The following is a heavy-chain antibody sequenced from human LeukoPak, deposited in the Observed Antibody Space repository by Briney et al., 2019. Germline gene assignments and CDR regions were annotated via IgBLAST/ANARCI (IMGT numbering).Heavy chain of an antibody. CDR2: MNPNSGNT. V-gene: IGHV1-8*01. CDR3: AGGTWIQLWLFDY. D-gene: IGHD5-18*01. J-gene: IGHJ4*02. CDR1: GYTFTSYD. Sequence: ASVKVSCKASGYTFTSYDINWVRQATGQGLEWMGWMNPNSGNTGYAQKFQGRVTMTRNTSISTAYMELSSLRSEDTAVYYCAGGTWIQLWLFDYWGQGTLVTVSS.